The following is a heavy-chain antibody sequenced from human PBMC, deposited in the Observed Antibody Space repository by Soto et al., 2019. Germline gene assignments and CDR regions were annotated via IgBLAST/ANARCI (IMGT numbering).Heavy chain of an antibody. CDR1: GFTFSDHY. V-gene: IGHV3-72*01. CDR3: ARGYCSGGSCYYFDY. Sequence: GGSLRLSCAASGFTFSDHYMEWVRQAPGKGLEWVGRTRNKANSYTTEYAASVKSRFTISRDDSKNSLYLQMNSLKTEDTAVYYCARGYCSGGSCYYFDYWGQGTLVTVSS. CDR2: TRNKANSYTT. D-gene: IGHD2-15*01. J-gene: IGHJ4*02.